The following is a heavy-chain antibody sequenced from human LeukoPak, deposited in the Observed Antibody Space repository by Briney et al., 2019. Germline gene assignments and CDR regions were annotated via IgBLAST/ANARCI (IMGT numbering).Heavy chain of an antibody. CDR1: GFTLSSYW. D-gene: IGHD3-10*01. CDR2: INSDGSST. V-gene: IGHV3-74*01. CDR3: ARGTGFGELSDY. Sequence: GGSLRLSCAASGFTLSSYWMHWVRQAPGKGLVWVSRINSDGSSTSYVDSVKGRFTISGDNAKNTLYLQMNSLRAEDTAVYYCARGTGFGELSDYWGQGTLVTVSS. J-gene: IGHJ4*02.